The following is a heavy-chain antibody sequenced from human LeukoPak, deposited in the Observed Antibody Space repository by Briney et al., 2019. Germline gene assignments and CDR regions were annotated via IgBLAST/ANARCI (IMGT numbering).Heavy chain of an antibody. D-gene: IGHD3-10*01. J-gene: IGHJ4*02. V-gene: IGHV3-33*01. CDR3: ARIDGWSSFDY. Sequence: GGSLRLSCAASGFTFRSNGMNWVRQAPGKGLEWVAIIWYDGSKEYYADSVKGRFTISRDNSKNTVYLQMDSLRAEDTAVYYCARIDGWSSFDYWAREPWSPSPQ. CDR2: IWYDGSKE. CDR1: GFTFRSNG.